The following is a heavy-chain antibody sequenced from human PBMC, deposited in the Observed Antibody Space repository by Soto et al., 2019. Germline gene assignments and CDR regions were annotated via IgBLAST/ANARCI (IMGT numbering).Heavy chain of an antibody. CDR2: IIPILGIA. CDR1: GGTFSSYT. CDR3: GGPIAYGGGCGGGGY. Sequence: QVQLVQSGAEVKKPGSSVKVSCKASGGTFSSYTISWVRQAPGQGLEWMGRIIPILGIANYAQKFQGRVTITADKPTSTASMELSGLKVGDRAGYYCGGPIAYGGGCGGGGYWGQGTLVTVSS. J-gene: IGHJ4*02. V-gene: IGHV1-69*02. D-gene: IGHD1-26*01.